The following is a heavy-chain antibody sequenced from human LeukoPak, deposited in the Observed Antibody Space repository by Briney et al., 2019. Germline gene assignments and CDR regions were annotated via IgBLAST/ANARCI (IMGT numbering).Heavy chain of an antibody. CDR3: ARETAGFDY. CDR2: ISSSGGTR. D-gene: IGHD6-25*01. J-gene: IGHJ4*02. CDR1: GFTFSSYE. Sequence: GGSLRLSCAASGFTFSSYEMSWVRQAPGKGLEWLSYISSSGGTRYYADSVKGRFTISRDNTKNSPYVQMNSLRAEDTAIYYCARETAGFDYWGQGTLVTVSS. V-gene: IGHV3-48*03.